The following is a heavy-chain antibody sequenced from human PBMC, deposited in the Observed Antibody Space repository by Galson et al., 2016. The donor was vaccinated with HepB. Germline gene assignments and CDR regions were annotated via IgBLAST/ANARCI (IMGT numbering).Heavy chain of an antibody. CDR1: DVSVNSEAYH. D-gene: IGHD3-16*01. Sequence: SETLSLTCSVSDVSVNSEAYHWIWIRQPPGRGLEWLGHTYPSRPSSYNPSLKGRVTMSVDTSKNQFSLTLSSVTAADTAVYYCATYFVGRGGGGYWGTGALGTVSS. J-gene: IGHJ4*02. CDR3: ATYFVGRGGGGY. V-gene: IGHV4-61*08. CDR2: TYPSRPS.